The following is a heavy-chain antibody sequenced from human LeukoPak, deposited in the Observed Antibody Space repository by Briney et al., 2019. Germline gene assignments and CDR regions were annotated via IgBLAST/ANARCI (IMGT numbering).Heavy chain of an antibody. CDR1: GGSVSSGSYY. CDR3: ARAPPSTTMVSN. J-gene: IGHJ4*02. CDR2: IYYSGRT. V-gene: IGHV4-61*01. D-gene: IGHD5-18*01. Sequence: PSETLSLTCTVSGGSVSSGSYYWSWIRQPPGKGLEWIGYIYYSGRTTYNASLKSRVTISVDTSKNQFSLKLSSVTAADTAVYYCARAPPSTTMVSNWGQGTLVTVSS.